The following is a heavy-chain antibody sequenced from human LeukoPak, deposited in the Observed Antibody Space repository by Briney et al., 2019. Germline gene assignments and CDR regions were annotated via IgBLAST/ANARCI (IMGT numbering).Heavy chain of an antibody. J-gene: IGHJ5*02. V-gene: IGHV3-48*03. CDR2: ITISGHTK. CDR3: ARGDPHADL. Sequence: GGSLRLSCAASGFDLSTYEMNWVRQAPGKGLEWIADITISGHTKNYADSVKGRFTIARDNARTSLYLQMNSLRVEDTGVYYCARGDPHADLWGQGTLVTVSS. CDR1: GFDLSTYE.